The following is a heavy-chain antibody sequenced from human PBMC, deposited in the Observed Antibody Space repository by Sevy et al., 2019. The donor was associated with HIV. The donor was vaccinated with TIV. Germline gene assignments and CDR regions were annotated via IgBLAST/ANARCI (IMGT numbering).Heavy chain of an antibody. D-gene: IGHD3-10*01. CDR2: ISYDGSNK. CDR1: GFTFSSYA. V-gene: IGHV3-30-3*01. Sequence: GGSLRLSCAASGFTFSSYAMHWVRQAPGKGLEWVAVISYDGSNKYYADSVKGRFTISRDNSKNTLYLQMNSLRAEDTAVYYCARDKGRITMVRGNAFDIWGQGTMVTASS. J-gene: IGHJ3*02. CDR3: ARDKGRITMVRGNAFDI.